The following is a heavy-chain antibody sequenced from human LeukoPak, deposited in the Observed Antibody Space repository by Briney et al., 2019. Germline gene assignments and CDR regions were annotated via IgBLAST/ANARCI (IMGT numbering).Heavy chain of an antibody. CDR1: RGTFSSYA. D-gene: IGHD2-2*01. CDR3: ARDSHCSSTSCYSKSYNWFDP. J-gene: IGHJ5*02. CDR2: IIPIFGTA. V-gene: IGHV1-69*13. Sequence: GASVKVSCKASRGTFSSYAISWVRQAPGQGLEWMGGIIPIFGTASYAQKFQGRVTITADESTSTAYMELSSLRSEDTAVYYCARDSHCSSTSCYSKSYNWFDPWGQGTLVTVSS.